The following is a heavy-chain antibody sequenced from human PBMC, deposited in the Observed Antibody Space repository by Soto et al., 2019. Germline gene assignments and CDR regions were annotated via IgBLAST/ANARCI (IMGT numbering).Heavy chain of an antibody. D-gene: IGHD3-9*01. CDR2: ISGSGGST. CDR3: ANPIWVERYFPFDH. Sequence: GGSLRLSCAASGFTFSSYAMSWVRQAPGKGLEWVSAISGSGGSTYYADSVKGRFTISRDNSKNTLYLQMNSLRAEDTAVYYCANPIWVERYFPFDHWGQGTLVTVSS. CDR1: GFTFSSYA. J-gene: IGHJ4*02. V-gene: IGHV3-23*01.